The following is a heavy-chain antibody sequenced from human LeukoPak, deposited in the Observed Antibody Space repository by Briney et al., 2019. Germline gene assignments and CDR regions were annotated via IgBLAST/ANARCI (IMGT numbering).Heavy chain of an antibody. CDR3: ARGPLWFGEYYFDY. Sequence: PSQTLSLTGTVSGGSISSGSYYWSWIRQPAGGGLEWIGRIYTSGSTYYNPSLKSRVTISVDTSKNQFSLKLSSVTAADTAVYYCARGPLWFGEYYFDYWGQGTLVTVSS. CDR1: GGSISSGSYY. J-gene: IGHJ4*02. V-gene: IGHV4-61*02. CDR2: IYTSGST. D-gene: IGHD3-10*01.